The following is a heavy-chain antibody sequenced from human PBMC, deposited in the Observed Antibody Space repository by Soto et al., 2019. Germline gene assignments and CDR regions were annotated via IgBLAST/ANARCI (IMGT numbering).Heavy chain of an antibody. CDR3: AKIDGYFDY. Sequence: WWSLRLSCSGSVFTFIKTGMSWFRQAPGQGLEWVSAITGNGDTTYYADSVKGRFTISRDNSKSTLYLQMNSLRAEDTAVYYCAKIDGYFDYWGQGTLVTVSS. V-gene: IGHV3-23*01. D-gene: IGHD3-22*01. CDR2: ITGNGDTT. J-gene: IGHJ4*02. CDR1: VFTFIKTG.